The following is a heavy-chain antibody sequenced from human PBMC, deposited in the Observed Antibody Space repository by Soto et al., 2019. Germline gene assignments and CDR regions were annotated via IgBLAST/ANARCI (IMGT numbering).Heavy chain of an antibody. V-gene: IGHV4-59*01. CDR1: GGSLGNYY. J-gene: IGHJ4*02. D-gene: IGHD7-27*01. Sequence: SETLSLSCSVSGGSLGNYYWSWIRQSPGMGLEWIGYIHYSGTTSYNPSLARRVTMSVDTAEDKFSLHLASVTAADTAVYFCARGVGKEREIPDYWGPGILVT. CDR2: IHYSGTT. CDR3: ARGVGKEREIPDY.